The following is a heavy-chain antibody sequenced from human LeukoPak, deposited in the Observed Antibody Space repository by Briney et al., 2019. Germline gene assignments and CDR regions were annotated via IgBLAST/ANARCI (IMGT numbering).Heavy chain of an antibody. D-gene: IGHD3-10*01. CDR3: AANSADYNTLGSSYKV. CDR2: IYTSGST. Sequence: PSQTLSLTCTVSGGSISSGSYYRSWIRQPAGKGLEWIGRIYTSGSTNYNPSLKSRVTISVDTSKNQFSLKLNSVTAADTAVFYCAANSADYNTLGSSYKVWGQGTLVTVSS. CDR1: GGSISSGSYY. J-gene: IGHJ4*02. V-gene: IGHV4-61*02.